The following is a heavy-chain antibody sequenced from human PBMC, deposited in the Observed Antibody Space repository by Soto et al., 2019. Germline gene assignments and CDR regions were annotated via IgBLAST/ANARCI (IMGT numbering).Heavy chain of an antibody. D-gene: IGHD5-18*01. CDR3: ARAGDTAMVTGYWYFDL. J-gene: IGHJ2*01. V-gene: IGHV1-69*12. Sequence: QVQLVQSGAEVKKPGSSVKVSCKASGGTFSSYAISWVRQAPGQGLEWMGGIIPIFGTANYAQKFQGRVTITAXXSXSXAYMELSSLRSEDTAVYYCARAGDTAMVTGYWYFDLWGRGTLVTVSS. CDR1: GGTFSSYA. CDR2: IIPIFGTA.